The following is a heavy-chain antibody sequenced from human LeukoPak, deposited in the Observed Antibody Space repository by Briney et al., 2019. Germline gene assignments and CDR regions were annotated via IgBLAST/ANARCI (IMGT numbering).Heavy chain of an antibody. CDR2: MNPNSGNT. Sequence: ASVKVSCKASGYTFTNYDINWVRQATGQGLEWMGWMNPNSGNTGYAQKFQGRVTMTRNTSISTAYMELSSLRSEDTAVYYCARGARIYCTNGVCFLQIPPGELDVWGKGTTVTVSS. CDR3: ARGARIYCTNGVCFLQIPPGELDV. D-gene: IGHD2-8*01. V-gene: IGHV1-8*01. J-gene: IGHJ6*04. CDR1: GYTFTNYD.